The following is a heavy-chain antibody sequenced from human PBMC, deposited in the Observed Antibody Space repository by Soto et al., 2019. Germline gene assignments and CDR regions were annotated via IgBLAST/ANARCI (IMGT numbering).Heavy chain of an antibody. V-gene: IGHV3-9*01. CDR3: AKDRGQGRFLAWLPADY. D-gene: IGHD3-3*01. CDR1: GFTFDDYA. Sequence: PGGSLRLSCAASGFTFDDYAMHWVRQAPGKGLEWVSGISWNSGSIGYADSVKGRFTISRDNAKNSLYLQMNSLRAEDTALYYCAKDRGQGRFLAWLPADYWGQGTLVTVSS. CDR2: ISWNSGSI. J-gene: IGHJ4*02.